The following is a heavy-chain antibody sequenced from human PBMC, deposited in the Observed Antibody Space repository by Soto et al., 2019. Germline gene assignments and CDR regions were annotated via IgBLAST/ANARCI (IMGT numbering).Heavy chain of an antibody. V-gene: IGHV3-33*01. D-gene: IGHD4-17*01. CDR1: GFTFSSYG. Sequence: QVQLVESGGGVVQPGRSLRLSCAAYGFTFSSYGMHWVRQAPGKGLEWVAVIWYDGSNRYYADSVKGRFTISRDNSKNTLYLQMNSLRAEDTAVYYCARSLTGGDYDYWGQGTLVTVSS. J-gene: IGHJ4*02. CDR2: IWYDGSNR. CDR3: ARSLTGGDYDY.